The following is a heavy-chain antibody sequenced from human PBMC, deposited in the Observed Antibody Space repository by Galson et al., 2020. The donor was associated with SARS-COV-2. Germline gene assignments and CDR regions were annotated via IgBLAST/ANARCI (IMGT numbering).Heavy chain of an antibody. J-gene: IGHJ3*02. CDR3: ARRLPHSYVSSGSSPNAFDI. D-gene: IGHD3-22*01. CDR1: GFTFTSYS. V-gene: IGHV3-21*01. Sequence: GGSMRLSCAASGFTFTSYSMNWVRQAPGKGLGWVASISSSSSYIYYTDSVKGRFTIARANAKNSPYLQMNSLRAENTAVNYCARRLPHSYVSSGSSPNAFDIWGQGTIVTVSS. CDR2: ISSSSSYI.